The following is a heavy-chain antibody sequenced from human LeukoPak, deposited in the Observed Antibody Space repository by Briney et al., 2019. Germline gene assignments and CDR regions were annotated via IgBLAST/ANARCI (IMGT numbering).Heavy chain of an antibody. CDR1: GFTFSSYW. Sequence: GGSLRLSCAASGFTFSSYWMHWVRQAPGKGLVWVSRINSDGSTTSYADSVKGRFTISRDNAKNTLYLQMNSLRAEDTAVYYCATTTTRYDSSGYNLFDYWGQGTLVTVSS. V-gene: IGHV3-74*01. CDR3: ATTTTRYDSSGYNLFDY. CDR2: INSDGSTT. J-gene: IGHJ4*02. D-gene: IGHD3-22*01.